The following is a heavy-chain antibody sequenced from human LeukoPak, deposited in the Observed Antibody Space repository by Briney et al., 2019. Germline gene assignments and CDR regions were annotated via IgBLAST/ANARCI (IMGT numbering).Heavy chain of an antibody. J-gene: IGHJ4*02. CDR2: IRYDGGKK. V-gene: IGHV3-30*02. CDR3: AKDKGQLVLLGFDH. CDR1: GFTFSNYG. D-gene: IGHD6-13*01. Sequence: GGPLRLSCAGSGFTFSNYGMHWVRQAPGKGLEWVAFIRYDGGKKYYADSVKGRFTISRDKSKNTVNLQMNSLKAEDTAVYYCAKDKGQLVLLGFDHWGQGTLVTVSS.